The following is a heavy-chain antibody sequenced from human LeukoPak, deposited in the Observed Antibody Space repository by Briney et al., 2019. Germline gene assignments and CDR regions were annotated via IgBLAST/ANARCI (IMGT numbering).Heavy chain of an antibody. CDR3: AKDGAPQQLVIY. Sequence: GRSLRLSCAASGFTFSSYAMTWVRQAPGKGLEWVSVISASGDTKYYADSVKGRFTISRDNYKNTLYLQMNSLRAEDTAIYYCAKDGAPQQLVIYWGGGTLATVSS. CDR1: GFTFSSYA. J-gene: IGHJ4*02. D-gene: IGHD6-13*01. V-gene: IGHV3-23*01. CDR2: ISASGDTK.